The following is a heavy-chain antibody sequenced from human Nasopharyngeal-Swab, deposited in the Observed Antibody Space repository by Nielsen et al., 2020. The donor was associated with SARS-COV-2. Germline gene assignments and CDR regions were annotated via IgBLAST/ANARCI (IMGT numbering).Heavy chain of an antibody. CDR2: IYPGDSDT. J-gene: IGHJ6*03. D-gene: IGHD6-25*01. CDR1: GYSFTSYW. V-gene: IGHV5-51*01. CDR3: ARQGRLEAIDYYYYYYMDV. Sequence: GESLKISCKGSGYSFTSYWIGWVRQMPGKGLEWMGIIYPGDSDTRYSPSFQGQVTISADKSISTAYLQWSSLKASDTAMYYCARQGRLEAIDYYYYYYMDVWGKGTTVTVSS.